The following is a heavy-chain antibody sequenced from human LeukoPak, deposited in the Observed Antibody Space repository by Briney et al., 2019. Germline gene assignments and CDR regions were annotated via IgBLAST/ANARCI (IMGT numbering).Heavy chain of an antibody. CDR2: INHSGST. Sequence: SETLSLTCAVYGGSFSGYYWSWIRQPPGKGLEWIGEINHSGSTNYNPSLKSRVTISVDTSKNQFSLKLSSVTAADTAAYYCARQDCSSTSCPLMDVWGQGTTVTVSS. CDR3: ARQDCSSTSCPLMDV. CDR1: GGSFSGYY. D-gene: IGHD2-2*01. J-gene: IGHJ6*02. V-gene: IGHV4-34*01.